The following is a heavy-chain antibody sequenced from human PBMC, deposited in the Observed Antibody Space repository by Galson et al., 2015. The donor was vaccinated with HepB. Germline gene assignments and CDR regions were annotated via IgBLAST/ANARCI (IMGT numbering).Heavy chain of an antibody. CDR1: GFTFSSYA. J-gene: IGHJ6*02. CDR2: ISYDGSNK. D-gene: IGHD6-13*01. CDR3: ARGRWSSSWRQATYYYYGMDV. V-gene: IGHV3-30-3*01. Sequence: SLRLSCAASGFTFSSYAMHWVRQAPGKGLEWVAVISYDGSNKYYADSVKGRFTISRDNSKNTLYLQMNSLRAEDTAVYYCARGRWSSSWRQATYYYYGMDVWGQGTTVT.